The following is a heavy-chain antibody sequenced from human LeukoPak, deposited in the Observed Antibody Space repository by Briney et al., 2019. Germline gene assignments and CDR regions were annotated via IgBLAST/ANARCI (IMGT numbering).Heavy chain of an antibody. D-gene: IGHD6-13*01. CDR3: AKGVAAAGTTLDY. Sequence: PGGSLRLSCAASGFTVSNNYMSWVRQAPGKGLEWVSVIYSGGTTYYADSVKGRFTISRDNSKNTLYLQMNSLRAEDTAVYYCAKGVAAAGTTLDYWGQGTLVTVSS. CDR1: GFTVSNNY. V-gene: IGHV3-66*01. CDR2: IYSGGTT. J-gene: IGHJ4*02.